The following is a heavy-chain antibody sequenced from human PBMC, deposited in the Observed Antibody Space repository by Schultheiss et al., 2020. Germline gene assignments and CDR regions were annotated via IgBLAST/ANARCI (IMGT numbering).Heavy chain of an antibody. D-gene: IGHD3-22*01. CDR3: AKGSVAFITMIVVDSYYFDY. J-gene: IGHJ4*02. CDR1: GFTFSSHW. Sequence: GGSLRLSCVASGFTFSSHWMHWVRQAPGKGLVWVSRITRDGSSTSYADSVKGRFTISRDNARNTLYLQMNSLRAEDTAVYYCAKGSVAFITMIVVDSYYFDYWGQGTLVTVSS. V-gene: IGHV3-74*01. CDR2: ITRDGSST.